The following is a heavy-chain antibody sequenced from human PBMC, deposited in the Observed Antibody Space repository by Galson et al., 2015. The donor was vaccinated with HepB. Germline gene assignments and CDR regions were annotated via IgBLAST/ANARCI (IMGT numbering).Heavy chain of an antibody. CDR1: GDSVSSKSAA. CDR2: TYYRSKWYS. J-gene: IGHJ4*02. Sequence: CAISGDSVSSKSAAWNWIRQSPSRGLEWLGRTYYRSKWYSDYAVSVKSRITINPDTSKNQFSLQLNSVTPEDTAVYYCARVRKDTTDSGSYSYYFDYWGQGTLVSVSS. V-gene: IGHV6-1*01. D-gene: IGHD1-26*01. CDR3: ARVRKDTTDSGSYSYYFDY.